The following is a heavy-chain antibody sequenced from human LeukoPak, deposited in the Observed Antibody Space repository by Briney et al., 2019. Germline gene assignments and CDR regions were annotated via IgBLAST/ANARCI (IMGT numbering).Heavy chain of an antibody. Sequence: ASVKVSCKASGYTFTGYYMHWVRQAPGQGLEWMGWINPNSGDTNYAQKFQGRVTMTRDTSISTAYMELSRLRSDDTAVYYCARERDEEALGAFDIWGQGTMVTVSS. J-gene: IGHJ3*02. D-gene: IGHD7-27*01. V-gene: IGHV1-2*02. CDR1: GYTFTGYY. CDR3: ARERDEEALGAFDI. CDR2: INPNSGDT.